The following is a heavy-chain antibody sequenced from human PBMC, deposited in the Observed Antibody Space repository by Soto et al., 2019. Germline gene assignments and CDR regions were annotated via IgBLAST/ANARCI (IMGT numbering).Heavy chain of an antibody. J-gene: IGHJ5*02. V-gene: IGHV4-34*01. CDR1: GGSFSGYY. D-gene: IGHD2-15*01. CDR3: ARGGPIVGVVAARLQAKWLDP. CDR2: INHSGST. Sequence: PSETLSLTCAVYGGSFSGYYWSWIRQPPGKGLEWIGEINHSGSTNYNPSLKSRVTISVDTSKNQFSLKLSSVTAADTAVYYCARGGPIVGVVAARLQAKWLDPWGQGTLVTFSS.